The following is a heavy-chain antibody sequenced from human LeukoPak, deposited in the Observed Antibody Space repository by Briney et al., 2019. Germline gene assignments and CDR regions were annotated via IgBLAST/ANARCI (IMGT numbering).Heavy chain of an antibody. CDR2: IKSNIDGGRT. J-gene: IGHJ4*02. CDR3: TTDPQRGYYFDY. V-gene: IGHV3-15*01. Sequence: PGGSLRLSCAVSGFTFTNAWMSWVRQAPGKGLEWVGRIKSNIDGGRTDSAAPVKGRFIISRDDSKNMLYLQMNSLKTEDTDVYYCTTDPQRGYYFDYWGQGTLVTVSS. CDR1: GFTFTNAW. D-gene: IGHD3-3*01.